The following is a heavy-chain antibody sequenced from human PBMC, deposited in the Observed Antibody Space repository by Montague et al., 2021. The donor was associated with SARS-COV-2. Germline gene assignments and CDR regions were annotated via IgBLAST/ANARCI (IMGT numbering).Heavy chain of an antibody. V-gene: IGHV4-39*01. CDR3: ARHPTGYPNWFDS. Sequence: SETLSLTCTVSGGSITTFPYNWGWTRRPPGKDLVWIATISYSTTTNSSPSLQNTATLSMDMSTNEFSLRLISVTAADTSVYFWARHPTGYPNWFDSWGQGTSVTVSP. CDR2: ISYSTTT. CDR1: GGSITTFPYN. D-gene: IGHD1-1*01. J-gene: IGHJ5*01.